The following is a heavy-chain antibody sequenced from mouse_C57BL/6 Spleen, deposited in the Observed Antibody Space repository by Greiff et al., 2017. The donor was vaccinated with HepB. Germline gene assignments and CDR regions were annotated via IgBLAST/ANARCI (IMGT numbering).Heavy chain of an antibody. V-gene: IGHV1-50*01. CDR3: ARSGPIYYDYDEGAWFAY. CDR2: IDPSDSYT. Sequence: QVQLQQPGAELVKPGASVKLSCKASGYTFTSYWMQWVKQRPGQGLEWIGEIDPSDSYTNYNQKFKGKATLTVDTSSSTAYMQLSSLTSADSAVYYCARSGPIYYDYDEGAWFAYWGQGTLVTVSA. CDR1: GYTFTSYW. J-gene: IGHJ3*01. D-gene: IGHD2-4*01.